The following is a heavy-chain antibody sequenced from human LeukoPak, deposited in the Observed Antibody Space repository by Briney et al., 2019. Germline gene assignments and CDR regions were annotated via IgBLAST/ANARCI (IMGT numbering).Heavy chain of an antibody. CDR3: AKDGGVGCRIRSFDY. J-gene: IGHJ4*02. CDR1: GFAFTTYA. V-gene: IGHV3-23*01. D-gene: IGHD3-3*01. Sequence: GGSLRLSCEASGFAFTTYAMTWVRQAPGEGLEWVSLIDGSGGSTNYANSVKGRFTISRDKSQNTLYLHINSARAEDTAVYYCAKDGGVGCRIRSFDYWGQGTLVTVSS. CDR2: IDGSGGST.